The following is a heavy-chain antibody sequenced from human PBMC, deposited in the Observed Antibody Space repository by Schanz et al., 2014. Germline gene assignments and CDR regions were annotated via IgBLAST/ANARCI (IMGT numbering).Heavy chain of an antibody. Sequence: VQLLESGGGLVQPGGSLRLSCAASGFTFSIYGMHWVRQAPGKGLEWVALISYDGSSKNHADSVQGRFTISRDNSKNALYLQMDSLRAEDTAVYYCARGIITMVRGGDVGAFDIWGQGTMVTVSS. D-gene: IGHD3-10*01. CDR2: ISYDGSSK. V-gene: IGHV3-33*08. CDR1: GFTFSIYG. J-gene: IGHJ3*02. CDR3: ARGIITMVRGGDVGAFDI.